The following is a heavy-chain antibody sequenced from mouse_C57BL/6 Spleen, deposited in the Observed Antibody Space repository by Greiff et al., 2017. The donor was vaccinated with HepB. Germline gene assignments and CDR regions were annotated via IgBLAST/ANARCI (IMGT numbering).Heavy chain of an antibody. CDR2: IHPNSGST. CDR3: ARKGITTVVAPMDY. V-gene: IGHV1-64*01. Sequence: QVQLQQSGAELVKPGASVKLSCKASGYTFTSYWMHWVKQRPGQGLEWIGMIHPNSGSTNYNEKFKSKATLTVDKSSSTAYMQLSSLTSEDSAVYYCARKGITTVVAPMDYWGQGTSVTVSS. CDR1: GYTFTSYW. J-gene: IGHJ4*01. D-gene: IGHD1-1*01.